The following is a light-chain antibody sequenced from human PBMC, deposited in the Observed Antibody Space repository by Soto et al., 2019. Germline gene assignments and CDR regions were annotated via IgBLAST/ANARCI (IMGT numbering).Light chain of an antibody. V-gene: IGKV3-15*01. J-gene: IGKJ2*01. CDR1: QPIASN. Sequence: EILMTQSPATVXXXXXXXXXXXXRASQPIASNVAWYQQRPGQPPRLLIFGASTRASDVPDGFTGSGSGTQFTLTIASLHSEDFAVYFCQQYNNWPYTFGQGTKVDIK. CDR3: QQYNNWPYT. CDR2: GAS.